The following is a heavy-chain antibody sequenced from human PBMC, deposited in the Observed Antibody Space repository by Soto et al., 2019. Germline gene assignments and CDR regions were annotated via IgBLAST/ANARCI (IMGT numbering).Heavy chain of an antibody. D-gene: IGHD6-19*01. CDR2: ISAYNGNT. CDR1: GYTFTNFG. CDR3: ARDRQLGSGWPFDY. J-gene: IGHJ4*02. V-gene: IGHV1-18*01. Sequence: ASVKVSCKASGYTFTNFGISWVRQAPGQGLEWMGWISAYNGNTNYAQKFQGRVTMTRDTSTSTVYMELSSLRSEDTAVYYCARDRQLGSGWPFDYWGQGTLVTVSS.